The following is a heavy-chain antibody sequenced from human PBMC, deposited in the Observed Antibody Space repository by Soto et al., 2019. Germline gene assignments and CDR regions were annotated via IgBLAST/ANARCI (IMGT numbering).Heavy chain of an antibody. D-gene: IGHD1-26*01. CDR2: IYPGDSDT. CDR1: GYSFTDYW. J-gene: IGHJ4*02. CDR3: ARLSGARSPANF. Sequence: VQLVQSGAEVKKPGESLKISCKGSGYSFTDYWIGWVRQMPGKGLEWMGIIYPGDSDTRYNPSFQGRVTISADKSITTAYLQWRSLKASDTAMYFCARLSGARSPANFWGQGTLVTVSS. V-gene: IGHV5-51*01.